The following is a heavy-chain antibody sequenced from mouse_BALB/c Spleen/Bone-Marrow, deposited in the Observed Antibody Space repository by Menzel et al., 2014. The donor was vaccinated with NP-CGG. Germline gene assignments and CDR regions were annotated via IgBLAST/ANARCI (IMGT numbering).Heavy chain of an antibody. J-gene: IGHJ3*01. D-gene: IGHD3-3*01. V-gene: IGHV1S22*01. CDR2: IYPGSGST. Sequence: LQESGSELVRPGASVKLSCKASGYTFTSYWMHWVKQRPGQGLEWIGNIYPGSGSTNYDEKLKSKATLTVDTSSSTAYMQLSSLTSEDSAVYYCTRLRGRGFAYWGQGTLVTVSA. CDR1: GYTFTSYW. CDR3: TRLRGRGFAY.